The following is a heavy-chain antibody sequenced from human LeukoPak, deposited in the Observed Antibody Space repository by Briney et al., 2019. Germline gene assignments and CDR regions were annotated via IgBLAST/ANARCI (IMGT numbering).Heavy chain of an antibody. CDR2: INPSGGST. CDR3: ARDPSLTGYSDY. D-gene: IGHD3-9*01. CDR1: GYTFTGYY. Sequence: ASVKVSCKASGYTFTGYYIHWVRQAPGQGLEWMGIINPSGGSTGYAQKFQGRVTMTRDTSTSTVYMELSSLRSEDTAVYYCARDPSLTGYSDYWGQGTLVTVSS. V-gene: IGHV1-46*01. J-gene: IGHJ4*02.